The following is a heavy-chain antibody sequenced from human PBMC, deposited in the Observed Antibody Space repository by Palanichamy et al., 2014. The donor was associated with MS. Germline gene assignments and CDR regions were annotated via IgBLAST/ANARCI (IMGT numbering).Heavy chain of an antibody. D-gene: IGHD2/OR15-2a*01. CDR3: AKNMDTGVAVYPF. V-gene: IGHV3-23*04. CDR2: ISGDGVYI. Sequence: EVQLVESGGGLVQPGGSLRLSCATSGFNFRNYAMTWVRQAPGQGLEWISAISGDGVYIYYADSVRGRFITSRDNSKSTLYLQANSLRAEDTAVYYCAKNMDTGVAVYPFWGRGTRVTVSS. J-gene: IGHJ1*01. CDR1: GFNFRNYA.